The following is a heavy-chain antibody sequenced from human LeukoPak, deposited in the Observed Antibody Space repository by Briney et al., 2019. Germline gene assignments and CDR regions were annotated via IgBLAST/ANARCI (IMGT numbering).Heavy chain of an antibody. V-gene: IGHV3-33*08. Sequence: GRSLRLSCAASGFTFSSYGMHWVRQAPGKGLEWVALIWYDGSNKYYTDSVKGRLTISRDNSKNTLYLQMNSLRAEDTAVYYCAREGPRGNSQFDYWGQGTLVTVSS. D-gene: IGHD2/OR15-2a*01. CDR3: AREGPRGNSQFDY. J-gene: IGHJ4*02. CDR2: IWYDGSNK. CDR1: GFTFSSYG.